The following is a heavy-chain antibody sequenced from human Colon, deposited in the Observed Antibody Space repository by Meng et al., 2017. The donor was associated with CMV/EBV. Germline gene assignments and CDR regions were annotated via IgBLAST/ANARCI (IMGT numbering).Heavy chain of an antibody. CDR1: GYTFTGYL. CDR3: GTFGGDFDY. V-gene: IGHV1-2*02. Sequence: HLMHAGAGIREPGASVKVSCKASGYTFTGYLIHWVRQAPGQGLELMGWINPYSGDTIYAQKFEVGVTMTRDASITTAYLELSSLKSDDTAVYYCGTFGGDFDYWGQGTLVTVSS. CDR2: INPYSGDT. D-gene: IGHD3-3*01. J-gene: IGHJ4*02.